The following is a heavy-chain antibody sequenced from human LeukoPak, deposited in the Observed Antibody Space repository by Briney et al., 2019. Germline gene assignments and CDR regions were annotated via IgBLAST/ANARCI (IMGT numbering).Heavy chain of an antibody. D-gene: IGHD6-6*01. CDR3: ARDPDTSSKVDY. Sequence: GGSLRLSCAASGFTFSDHYMSWIRQAPGKGLEWVSRISDSGSTINYADSVKGRFTVSRDNAKNSLYLQMNSLRAEDTAVYYCARDPDTSSKVDYWGQGTLVTVSS. J-gene: IGHJ4*02. V-gene: IGHV3-11*01. CDR1: GFTFSDHY. CDR2: ISDSGSTI.